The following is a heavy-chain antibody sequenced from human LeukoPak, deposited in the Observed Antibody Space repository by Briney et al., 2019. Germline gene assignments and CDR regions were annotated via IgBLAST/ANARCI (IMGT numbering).Heavy chain of an antibody. CDR2: IIPIFGTA. J-gene: IGHJ4*02. Sequence: ASVKVSCKASGGAFSSYAISWVRQAPGQGLEWMGGIIPIFGTANYAQKFQGRVTITADESTSTAYMELSSLRSEDTAVYYCARGDYGDYLFDCWGQGTRVTGSS. CDR1: GGAFSSYA. D-gene: IGHD4-17*01. V-gene: IGHV1-69*13. CDR3: ARGDYGDYLFDC.